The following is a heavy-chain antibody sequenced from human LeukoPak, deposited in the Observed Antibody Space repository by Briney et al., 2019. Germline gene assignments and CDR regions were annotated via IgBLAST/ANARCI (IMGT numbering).Heavy chain of an antibody. D-gene: IGHD6-19*01. CDR3: ARANIAVAGYNWFDP. J-gene: IGHJ5*02. CDR1: GFPFRSYA. Sequence: PGGSLRLSCAGSGFPFRSYAMSWVRQAPGKGLEWVSGISGSGSSTYYADSVKGRFTISRDNSKNTLYLQMNSLRVEDTAVYYCARANIAVAGYNWFDPWGQGTLVTVSS. CDR2: ISGSGSST. V-gene: IGHV3-23*01.